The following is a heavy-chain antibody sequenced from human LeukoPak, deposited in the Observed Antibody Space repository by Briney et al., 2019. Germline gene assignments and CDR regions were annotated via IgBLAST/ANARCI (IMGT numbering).Heavy chain of an antibody. V-gene: IGHV4-34*09. D-gene: IGHD4-17*01. CDR3: ASATVTTGPFDY. CDR2: INHSGST. J-gene: IGHJ4*02. CDR1: GGSFSGYY. Sequence: PSETLSLTCAVYGGSFSGYYWSWIRQPPGKGLEWIGEINHSGSTYYNPSLKSRVTISVDTSKNQFSLKLSSVTAADTAVYYCASATVTTGPFDYWGQGTLVTVSS.